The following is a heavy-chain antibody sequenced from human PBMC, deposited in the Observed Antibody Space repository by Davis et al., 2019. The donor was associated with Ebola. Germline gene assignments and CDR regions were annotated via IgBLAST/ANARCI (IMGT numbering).Heavy chain of an antibody. D-gene: IGHD2/OR15-2a*01. CDR1: GFTFSSYA. V-gene: IGHV3-30*04. Sequence: GESLKISCAASGFTFSSYAMHWVRQAPGKGLEWVAVISYDGSNKYYADSVKGRFTISRDNSKNTLYLQMNSLRAEDTAVYYCARARIFDYWGQGTLVTVSS. J-gene: IGHJ4*02. CDR2: ISYDGSNK. CDR3: ARARIFDY.